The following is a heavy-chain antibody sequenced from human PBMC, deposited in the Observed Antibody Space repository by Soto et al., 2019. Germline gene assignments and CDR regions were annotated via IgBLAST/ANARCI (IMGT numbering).Heavy chain of an antibody. V-gene: IGHV1-18*01. D-gene: IGHD6-13*01. CDR2: ISAYNGNT. CDR3: ARDLAAGNCDY. J-gene: IGHJ4*02. Sequence: QEPRQGLEWMGWISAYNGNTNYAQKLQGRVTMTTDTSTSTAYMELRSLRSDDTAVYYCARDLAAGNCDYWGQGTLVSVSS.